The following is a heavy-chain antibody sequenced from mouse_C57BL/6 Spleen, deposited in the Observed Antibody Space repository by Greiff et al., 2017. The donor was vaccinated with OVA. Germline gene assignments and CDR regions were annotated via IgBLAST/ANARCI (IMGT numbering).Heavy chain of an antibody. V-gene: IGHV5-4*01. CDR3: ARDNGDGYYGYFDV. Sequence: EVQRVESGGGLVKPGGSLKLSCAASGFTFSSYAMSWVRQTPEKRLEWVATISDGGSYTYYPDNVKGRFTISRDNAKNNLYLQMSHLKSEDTAMYYCARDNGDGYYGYFDVWGTGTTVTVSS. CDR1: GFTFSSYA. CDR2: ISDGGSYT. D-gene: IGHD2-3*01. J-gene: IGHJ1*03.